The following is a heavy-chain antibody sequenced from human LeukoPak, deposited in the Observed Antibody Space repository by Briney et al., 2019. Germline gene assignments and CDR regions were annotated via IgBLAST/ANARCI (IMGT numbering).Heavy chain of an antibody. CDR1: GGSFSGYY. J-gene: IGHJ4*02. V-gene: IGHV4-34*01. CDR2: INHSGST. D-gene: IGHD4-23*01. Sequence: SETLSLTCAVYGGSFSGYYWSWIRQPPGKGLEWIGEINHSGSTNYNPSLESRVTISVDTSKNQFSLKLSSVTAADTAVYYCARDYGGNSASDYWGQGTLVTVSS. CDR3: ARDYGGNSASDY.